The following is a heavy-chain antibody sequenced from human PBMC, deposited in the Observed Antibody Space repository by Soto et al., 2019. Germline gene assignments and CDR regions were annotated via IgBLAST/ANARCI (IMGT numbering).Heavy chain of an antibody. CDR3: ARTFGYSYGWDAFDI. J-gene: IGHJ3*02. Sequence: PGGSLRLSCAASGFTFSSYAMHWVRQAPGKGLEWVAVISYDGSNKYYADSVKGRFTISRDNSKNTLYLQMNSLRAEDTAVYYCARTFGYSYGWDAFDIWGQGTMVTVSS. D-gene: IGHD5-18*01. V-gene: IGHV3-30-3*01. CDR2: ISYDGSNK. CDR1: GFTFSSYA.